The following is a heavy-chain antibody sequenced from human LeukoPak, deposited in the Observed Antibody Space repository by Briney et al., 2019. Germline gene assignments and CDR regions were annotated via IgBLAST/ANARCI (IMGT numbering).Heavy chain of an antibody. V-gene: IGHV4-61*02. CDR2: MSSGGIT. CDR3: AKGAGPPWFAP. D-gene: IGHD6-19*01. Sequence: SETLSLTCTVSNGSISSDTYFWSWIRQPAGKGLEWIGRMSSGGITNYGPSLKSRVTISIDTSRNPFSMNLNSVTAADTAVYYCAKGAGPPWFAPWGQGTLVTVSS. CDR1: NGSISSDTYF. J-gene: IGHJ5*02.